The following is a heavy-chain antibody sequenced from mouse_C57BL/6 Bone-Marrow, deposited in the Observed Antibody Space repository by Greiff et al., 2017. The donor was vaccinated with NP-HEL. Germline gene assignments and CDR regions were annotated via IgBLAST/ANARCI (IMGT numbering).Heavy chain of an antibody. V-gene: IGHV3-6*01. CDR1: GYSINSGYY. J-gene: IGHJ2*01. Sequence: EVKLVESGPGLVKPSQSLSLTCSVTGYSINSGYYWNWIRQFPGNKLEWMGYISYDGSNNYNPSLKNRISITRDTSKNQFFLKLNSVTTEDTATYYCARENGNYLDYWGQGTTLTVSS. D-gene: IGHD2-1*01. CDR2: ISYDGSN. CDR3: ARENGNYLDY.